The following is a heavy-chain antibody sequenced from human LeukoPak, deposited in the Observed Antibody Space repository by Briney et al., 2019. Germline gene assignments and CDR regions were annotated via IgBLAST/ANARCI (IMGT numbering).Heavy chain of an antibody. CDR1: GGSISSSSYY. D-gene: IGHD6-13*01. V-gene: IGHV4-39*07. Sequence: SETLSLTCTVSGGSISSSSYYWGWIRQPPGKGLEWIGSIYYSGSTYYNPSLKSRVTISVDTPKNQFSLKLSSVTAADTAVYYCARESIAAAGTFFDYWGQGTLVTVSS. CDR3: ARESIAAAGTFFDY. J-gene: IGHJ4*02. CDR2: IYYSGST.